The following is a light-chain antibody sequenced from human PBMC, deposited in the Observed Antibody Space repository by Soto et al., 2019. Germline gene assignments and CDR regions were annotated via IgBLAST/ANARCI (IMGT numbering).Light chain of an antibody. J-gene: IGLJ2*01. V-gene: IGLV1-51*01. CDR2: DNN. CDR3: RTWDSSLSAVV. CDR1: SSNIGNNY. Sequence: QSVLTQPPSVSAAPGQPVTISCSGSSSNIGNNYVSWYQQLPGTAPKLLIYDNNKRPSGIPDRFSGSKSGTSATLGITGLQTGDEADYYCRTWDSSLSAVVFGGGTKLTVL.